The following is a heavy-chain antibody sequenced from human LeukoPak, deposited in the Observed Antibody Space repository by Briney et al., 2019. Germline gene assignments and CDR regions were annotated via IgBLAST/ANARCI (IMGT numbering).Heavy chain of an antibody. J-gene: IGHJ5*02. CDR2: IRSDGSDK. V-gene: IGHV3-30*02. CDR1: GFPFSSSG. D-gene: IGHD2-15*01. Sequence: GGSLRLSCAASGFPFSSSGMHWVRQAPGKGLEWVASIRSDGSDKNYADSVKGRFTISRDNSKNTLYLEMSSLRPEDTAIYSCAKSLGYCRGGSCYPWGQGTLVTVSS. CDR3: AKSLGYCRGGSCYP.